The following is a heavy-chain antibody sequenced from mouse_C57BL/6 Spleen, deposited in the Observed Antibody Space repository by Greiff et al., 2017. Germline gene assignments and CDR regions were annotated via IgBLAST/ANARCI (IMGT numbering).Heavy chain of an antibody. J-gene: IGHJ4*01. D-gene: IGHD2-2*01. V-gene: IGHV2-2*01. CDR3: ARSGYDGYAMDY. CDR1: GFSLTSYG. CDR2: IWSGGST. Sequence: VMLVESGPGLVQPSQSLSITCTVSGFSLTSYGVHWVRQSPGKGLEWLGVIWSGGSTDYNAAFISSLSISKDNSKSQVFFKMNSLQADDTAIYYCARSGYDGYAMDYWGQGTSVTVSS.